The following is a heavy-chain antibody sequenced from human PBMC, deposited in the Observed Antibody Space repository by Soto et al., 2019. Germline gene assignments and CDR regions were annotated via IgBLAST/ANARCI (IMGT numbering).Heavy chain of an antibody. J-gene: IGHJ4*02. D-gene: IGHD6-19*01. CDR3: ALTRRSSLLEVAGPGFEY. CDR1: GFNFGVFG. Sequence: QVRLVESGGGVVQPGRSLRLSCAASGFNFGVFGMHWVRQAPGKGLEWLSVLSYEGSEEYYADSVRGRFTSSRDNSTNTLFLQMDSLRVDDTGVYYCALTRRSSLLEVAGPGFEYWGQGTLVTVS. CDR2: LSYEGSEE. V-gene: IGHV3-30*03.